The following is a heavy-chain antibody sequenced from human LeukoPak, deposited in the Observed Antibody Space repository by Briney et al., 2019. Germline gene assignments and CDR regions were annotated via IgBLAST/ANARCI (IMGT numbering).Heavy chain of an antibody. J-gene: IGHJ4*02. Sequence: PGGSLRLSCAASGFTFSSYGMHWVRQAPGKGLEWVAFIRYDGSNKYYADSVKGRFTISRDNSKNTLYLQMNSMRAEDTAVYYCTKDYSSGWNIDYWGQGTLVTVSS. D-gene: IGHD6-19*01. CDR1: GFTFSSYG. CDR3: TKDYSSGWNIDY. V-gene: IGHV3-30*02. CDR2: IRYDGSNK.